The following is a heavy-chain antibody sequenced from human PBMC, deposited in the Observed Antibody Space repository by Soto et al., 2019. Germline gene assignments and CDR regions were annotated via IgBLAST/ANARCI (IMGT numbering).Heavy chain of an antibody. CDR1: GFTFDDYA. J-gene: IGHJ6*02. CDR2: ISWNSANM. V-gene: IGHV3-9*01. D-gene: IGHD3-16*01. Sequence: GGSLRLSCAASGFTFDDYAMHWVRQAPGKGLEWVSGISWNSANMGYADSVKARFTISRDNAKNSLSLQMNSLTEEDTALYYCAKDISGRGSYYYYYGMDVWGQGTTVTVSS. CDR3: AKDISGRGSYYYYYGMDV.